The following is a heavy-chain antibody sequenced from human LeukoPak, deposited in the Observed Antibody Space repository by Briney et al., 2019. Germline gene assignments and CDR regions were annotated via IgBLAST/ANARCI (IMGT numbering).Heavy chain of an antibody. CDR1: GGSISSYY. J-gene: IGHJ4*02. CDR2: IYYSGST. CDR3: ARVYCSSTSCYTPYYFDY. V-gene: IGHV4-59*01. D-gene: IGHD2-2*02. Sequence: SETLSLTCTVSGGSISSYYWSWIRQPPGKGLEWIGYIYYSGSTNYNPSLKSRVTISVGTSKNQFSLKLSSVTAADTAVYYCARVYCSSTSCYTPYYFDYWGQGTLVTVSS.